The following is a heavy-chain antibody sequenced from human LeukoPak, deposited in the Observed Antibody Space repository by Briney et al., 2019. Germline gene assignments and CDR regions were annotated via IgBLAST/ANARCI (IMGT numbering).Heavy chain of an antibody. CDR2: ISPSGST. V-gene: IGHV4-4*01. Sequence: SETLSLTCAVSGASISSSNWWSWVRQPPGKGLEWIGEISPSGSTNYNPSLKSRVTMSLDKSKNQFSLNLNSVTAADTAVYCCARGDNWLFDYWGQGTLVTVSS. CDR1: GASISSSNW. D-gene: IGHD2-21*01. J-gene: IGHJ4*02. CDR3: ARGDNWLFDY.